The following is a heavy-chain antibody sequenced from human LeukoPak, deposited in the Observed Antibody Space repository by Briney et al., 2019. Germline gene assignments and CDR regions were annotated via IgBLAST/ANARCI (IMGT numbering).Heavy chain of an antibody. J-gene: IGHJ4*02. CDR1: GFTFTSSA. D-gene: IGHD3-22*01. CDR2: IVVGSGNT. CDR3: AADGHDSSGFSFDY. Sequence: TSVKVSCKASGFTFTSSAVQWVRQARGQRLEWIGWIVVGSGNTNYAQKFQERVTITRDMSTSTAYMELSSLRSEDTAVYYCAADGHDSSGFSFDYWGQGTLVTVSS. V-gene: IGHV1-58*01.